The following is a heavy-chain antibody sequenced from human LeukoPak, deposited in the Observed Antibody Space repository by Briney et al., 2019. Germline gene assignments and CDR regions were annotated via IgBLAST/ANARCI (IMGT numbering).Heavy chain of an antibody. Sequence: PGGSLRLSCAASGFIFSNYWMSWVRQAPGKGLEWVASINQDGSEKYYVDSVKGRFTISRDNAKNSLSLQMSSLRAEDTAVYYCARTQLTGGRAPWGQGTLVTVPS. J-gene: IGHJ5*02. CDR1: GFIFSNYW. D-gene: IGHD3-10*01. CDR3: ARTQLTGGRAP. V-gene: IGHV3-7*01. CDR2: INQDGSEK.